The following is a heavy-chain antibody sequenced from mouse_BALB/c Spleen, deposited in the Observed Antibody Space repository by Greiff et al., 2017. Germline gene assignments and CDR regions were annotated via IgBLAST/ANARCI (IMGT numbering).Heavy chain of an antibody. CDR2: IRNKANGYTT. D-gene: IGHD1-1*01. Sequence: EVNVVESGGGLVQPGGSLRLSCATSGFTFTDYYMSWVRQPPGKALEWLGFIRNKANGYTTEYSASVKGRFTISSNNSQSILYLQMNTLRAEDIATYYCARETYGYFDYWGQGTTLTVSS. V-gene: IGHV7-3*02. CDR3: ARETYGYFDY. CDR1: GFTFTDYY. J-gene: IGHJ2*01.